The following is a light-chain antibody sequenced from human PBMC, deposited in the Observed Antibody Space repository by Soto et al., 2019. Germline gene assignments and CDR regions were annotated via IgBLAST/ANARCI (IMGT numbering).Light chain of an antibody. Sequence: MTPSPSPLSVSPRARAPGPSTASQSINSNLAWYQQQTGQAPRTLIYAASTRATAVPDRFSGSGSGTDFTLTITSLQSDDFAVYFCQQYTDWPITFGQGTRLEIK. J-gene: IGKJ5*01. CDR2: AAS. V-gene: IGKV3-15*01. CDR3: QQYTDWPIT. CDR1: QSINSN.